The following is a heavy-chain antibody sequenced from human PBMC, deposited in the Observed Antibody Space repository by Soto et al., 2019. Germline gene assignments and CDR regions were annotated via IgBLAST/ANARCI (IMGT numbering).Heavy chain of an antibody. CDR3: ARVYFGSGTRSSMLNP. CDR1: GYTFTRYG. D-gene: IGHD3-10*01. J-gene: IGHJ5*02. Sequence: QVQLVQSGAEVKKPGAAVKVSCQASGYTFTRYGITWVRQAPGQGLAWMGWISAYNGNKNYAQKLQGRVTRPTEKSTSTAYMELRSLRFDVTPVYYCARVYFGSGTRSSMLNPWGQGTL. V-gene: IGHV1-18*01. CDR2: ISAYNGNK.